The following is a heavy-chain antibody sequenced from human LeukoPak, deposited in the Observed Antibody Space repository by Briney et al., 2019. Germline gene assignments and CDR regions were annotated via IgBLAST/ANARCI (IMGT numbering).Heavy chain of an antibody. CDR3: ARSEYSSSLPYFDY. D-gene: IGHD6-6*01. CDR1: GYSISSGYY. V-gene: IGHV4-38-2*02. CDR2: IYHSGST. J-gene: IGHJ4*02. Sequence: PSETLSLTCTVSGYSISSGYYWGWIRQPPGKGLEWIGSIYHSGSTYYNPSLKSRVTISVDTSKNQFSLKLSSVTAADTAVYYCARSEYSSSLPYFDYWGQGTLVTVSS.